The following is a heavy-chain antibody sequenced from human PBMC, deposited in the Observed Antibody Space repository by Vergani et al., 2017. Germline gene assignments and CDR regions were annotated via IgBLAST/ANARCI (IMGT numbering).Heavy chain of an antibody. V-gene: IGHV4-34*02. D-gene: IGHD2-15*01. Sequence: QVQLQQWGAGLSKPSETLSLTCGVSGGPFSGYYWSWIRQSPGKGLEWIGEINQSGQSRNNPSLKSRVTISVDTSKHQLLLNLSSVTAADTAIYYCARGSCLGGSCYKPLFDYWGQGILVTVSS. CDR3: ARGSCLGGSCYKPLFDY. CDR2: INQSGQS. CDR1: GGPFSGYY. J-gene: IGHJ4*02.